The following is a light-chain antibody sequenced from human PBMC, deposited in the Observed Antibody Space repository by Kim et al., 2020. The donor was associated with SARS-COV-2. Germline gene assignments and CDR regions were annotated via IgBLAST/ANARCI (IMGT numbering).Light chain of an antibody. J-gene: IGKJ3*01. CDR2: DAS. CDR3: QEYNSDFT. Sequence: SESVGDRVTITGRASQTISTWLAWYQQKPGKPPNALISDASSLESGVPSRFSGSGSGTEFTLTISSLQPDDFATYYCQEYNSDFTFGPGTKVDIK. CDR1: QTISTW. V-gene: IGKV1-5*01.